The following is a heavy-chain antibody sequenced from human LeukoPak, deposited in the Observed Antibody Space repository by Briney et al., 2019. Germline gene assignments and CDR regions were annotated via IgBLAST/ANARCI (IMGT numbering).Heavy chain of an antibody. J-gene: IGHJ6*02. CDR2: IYGDGRT. V-gene: IGHV3-66*01. CDR1: GFTFSSSA. CDR3: ARDVIAVAEDYYGMDV. Sequence: GGSLRLSCAASGFTFSSSAMSWVRQAPGKGLERVSVIYGDGRTSYPDSVKGRFTIARDNAKNSLYLQMNSLRDEDTAVYYCARDVIAVAEDYYGMDVWGQGTTVTASS. D-gene: IGHD6-19*01.